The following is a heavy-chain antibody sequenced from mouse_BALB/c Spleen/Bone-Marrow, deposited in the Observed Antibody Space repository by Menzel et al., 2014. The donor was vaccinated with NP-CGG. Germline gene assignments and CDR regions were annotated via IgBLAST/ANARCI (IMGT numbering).Heavy chain of an antibody. CDR3: ARFDYYMVSLGY. D-gene: IGHD1-1*01. J-gene: IGHJ2*01. CDR1: GYTFSSYW. CDR2: ILPGSGIT. Sequence: QVQLQQSGAELMKPGASVKISCKATGYTFSSYWIEWVKQRPGHGLEWIGEILPGSGITNYNEKFKGKATFTADTSSNAAYMQLISLTSEDAAAYYCARFDYYMVSLGYWGQGTTLTVPS. V-gene: IGHV1-9*01.